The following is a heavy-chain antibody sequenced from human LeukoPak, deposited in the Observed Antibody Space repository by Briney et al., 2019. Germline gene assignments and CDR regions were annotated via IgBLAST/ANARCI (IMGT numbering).Heavy chain of an antibody. CDR1: GFTFSSYW. CDR3: ARGGYDYDY. V-gene: IGHV3-7*04. J-gene: IGHJ4*02. D-gene: IGHD5-12*01. Sequence: GGSLRLSCAASGFTFSSYWMSWVRQAPGKGLEWVANIKQDGSEKYYVDSVKGRFTISRDNAKNQLYLQMKSLRAEDTAVFYCARGGYDYDYWGQGTLVTVSS. CDR2: IKQDGSEK.